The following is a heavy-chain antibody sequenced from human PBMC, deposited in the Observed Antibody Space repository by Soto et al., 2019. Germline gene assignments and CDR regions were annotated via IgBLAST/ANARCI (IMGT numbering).Heavy chain of an antibody. CDR2: IYSGGSP. D-gene: IGHD3-3*01. CDR3: ARADDFWSGNWFGP. CDR1: GFSVSSSY. J-gene: IGHJ5*02. V-gene: IGHV3-53*01. Sequence: GSLRLSCAASGFSVSSSYMSWVRQAPGKGLEWVSVIYSGGSPYYADSVKGRFTISRDNSKNTLYLQMNSLRAEDTAVYYCARADDFWSGNWFGPWGQGSLVTVSS.